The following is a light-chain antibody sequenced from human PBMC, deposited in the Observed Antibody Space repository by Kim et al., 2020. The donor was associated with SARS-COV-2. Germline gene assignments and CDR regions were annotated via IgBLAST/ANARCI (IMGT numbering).Light chain of an antibody. V-gene: IGKV1-5*03. Sequence: SIADVVIITCRASQNINQWLAWYQQKPGQAPKLLIYKGSTLHTGVPSRFSGSGSGTEFSLTITSLQPDDFATYYCQQYNIYPYSFGQGTKLEI. CDR3: QQYNIYPYS. CDR2: KGS. CDR1: QNINQW. J-gene: IGKJ2*03.